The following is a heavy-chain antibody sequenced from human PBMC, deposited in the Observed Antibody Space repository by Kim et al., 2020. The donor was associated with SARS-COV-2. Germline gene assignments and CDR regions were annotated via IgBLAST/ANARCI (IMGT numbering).Heavy chain of an antibody. Sequence: IYYSGSTYYNPSLKSRVTISADMSKNQFSLNLNSVTAADTAVYYCGRAPDYWGQGTLVTVSS. CDR3: GRAPDY. CDR2: IYYSGST. J-gene: IGHJ4*02. V-gene: IGHV4-39*07.